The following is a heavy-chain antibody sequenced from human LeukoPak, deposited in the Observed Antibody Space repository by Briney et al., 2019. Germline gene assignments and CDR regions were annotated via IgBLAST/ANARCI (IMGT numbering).Heavy chain of an antibody. Sequence: ASVKLSCKASGGTFNSYAISWVRRAPGQGLEWMGGIIPIFGTANYAQKFQGRVTITTDESTSTAYMELSSLRSEDTAVYYCARGWQQLDNWFDPWGQGTLVTVPS. J-gene: IGHJ5*02. CDR2: IIPIFGTA. CDR3: ARGWQQLDNWFDP. CDR1: GGTFNSYA. V-gene: IGHV1-69*05. D-gene: IGHD6-13*01.